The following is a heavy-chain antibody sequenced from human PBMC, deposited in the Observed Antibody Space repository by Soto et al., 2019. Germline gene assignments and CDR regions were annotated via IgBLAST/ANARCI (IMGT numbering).Heavy chain of an antibody. V-gene: IGHV4-61*01. CDR3: AGAWGPYWFDP. J-gene: IGHJ5*02. CDR1: GTSLNSGTNY. Sequence: SETLSLTCTVSGTSLNSGTNYWNWVRQPPGKALEWIGYIYGSGSTKYNPSLKSRVTISQDTSKNQVSLKMNSVTATDTAMYYCAGAWGPYWFDPWGQGILVTVSS. CDR2: IYGSGST. D-gene: IGHD7-27*01.